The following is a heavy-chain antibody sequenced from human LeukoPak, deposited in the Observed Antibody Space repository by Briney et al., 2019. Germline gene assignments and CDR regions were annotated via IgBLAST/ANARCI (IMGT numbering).Heavy chain of an antibody. J-gene: IGHJ4*02. V-gene: IGHV1-69*06. CDR3: ARARYYDFWSGYYTYYFDY. Sequence: SVKVSCKASGGTFSSYAISWVRQAPGQGLEWMGGIIPIFGTANYAQKFQGRVTITADKSTSTAYMELSSLRSEDTAVYYCARARYYDFWSGYYTYYFDYWGQGTLVTVSS. D-gene: IGHD3-3*01. CDR1: GGTFSSYA. CDR2: IIPIFGTA.